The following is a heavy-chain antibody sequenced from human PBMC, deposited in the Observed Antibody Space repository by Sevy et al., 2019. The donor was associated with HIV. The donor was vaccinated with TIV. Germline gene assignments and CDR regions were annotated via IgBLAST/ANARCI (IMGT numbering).Heavy chain of an antibody. CDR3: ARDRITMVRGVITQGPFDY. Sequence: GGSLRLSCAASGFTFSSYAMNWVRQAPGKGLEWVSGLSGSGGSTNYADSVKGRFTISRDNSKNTLYLQMSSLRAEDTAVYYCARDRITMVRGVITQGPFDYWGQGTLVTVSS. D-gene: IGHD3-10*01. CDR1: GFTFSSYA. V-gene: IGHV3-23*01. J-gene: IGHJ4*02. CDR2: LSGSGGST.